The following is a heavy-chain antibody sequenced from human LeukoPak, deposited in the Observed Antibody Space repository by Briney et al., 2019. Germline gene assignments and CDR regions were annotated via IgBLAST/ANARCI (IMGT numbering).Heavy chain of an antibody. V-gene: IGHV4-34*01. Sequence: SETLSLTCAVYGGSFSGYYWSWIRQPPGKGLEWIGEINHSGSTNYNPSLKSRVTISVDTSKNQFSLKLSSVTAADTAVYYCARPDSPSWSYPFDYWGQGTLVTVSS. D-gene: IGHD1-26*01. CDR2: INHSGST. J-gene: IGHJ4*02. CDR3: ARPDSPSWSYPFDY. CDR1: GGSFSGYY.